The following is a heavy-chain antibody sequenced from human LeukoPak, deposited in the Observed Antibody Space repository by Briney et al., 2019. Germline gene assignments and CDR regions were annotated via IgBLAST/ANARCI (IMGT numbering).Heavy chain of an antibody. Sequence: GGSLRLSRAASGFTFSNYGMNWVRQAPGKGLEWVSAISGSGHNTYYADSVKGRFTISRDNSKNTLYLQMNSLRAEDTAVYYCAKEVGGSYYGHYYYYYYMDVWGKGTTVTVSS. V-gene: IGHV3-23*01. D-gene: IGHD1-26*01. J-gene: IGHJ6*03. CDR2: ISGSGHNT. CDR3: AKEVGGSYYGHYYYYYYMDV. CDR1: GFTFSNYG.